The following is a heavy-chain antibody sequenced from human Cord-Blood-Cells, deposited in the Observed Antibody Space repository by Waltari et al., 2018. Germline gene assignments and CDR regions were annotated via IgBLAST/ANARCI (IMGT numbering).Heavy chain of an antibody. D-gene: IGHD6-19*01. CDR1: GFTSSSHA. J-gene: IGHJ3*02. Sequence: EVQLLESGGGLVQPGGSLRLSCAATGFTSSSHAMTWVCQAPGKGLECVSAISGSGGSTYYADSVKGRFTISRDNTKNTLYLQMNSLRAEDTAVYYCAKATSSGAFDIWGQGTMVTVSS. CDR2: ISGSGGST. V-gene: IGHV3-23*01. CDR3: AKATSSGAFDI.